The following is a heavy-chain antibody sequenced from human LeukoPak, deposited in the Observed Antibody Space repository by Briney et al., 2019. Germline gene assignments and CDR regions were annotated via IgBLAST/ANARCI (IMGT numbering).Heavy chain of an antibody. Sequence: GGSLRLSCAASGFTFSTYDMHWVRQVTGKGLEWVSAIGAGEDTYYLGSVKGRFTISRENTKNVLYLQMSSLRVEDTAVYYCVREIRETVITRHYYYGIDVWGQGTTVTVSS. J-gene: IGHJ6*02. CDR1: GFTFSTYD. CDR2: IGAGEDT. CDR3: VREIRETVITRHYYYGIDV. V-gene: IGHV3-13*04. D-gene: IGHD1-7*01.